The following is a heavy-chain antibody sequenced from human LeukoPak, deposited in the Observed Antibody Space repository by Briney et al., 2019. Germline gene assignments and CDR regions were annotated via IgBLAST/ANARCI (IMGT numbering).Heavy chain of an antibody. Sequence: SETLSLTCTVSGGSISSYYWSWIRQPPGKGLEWIGYIYYSGSTNYNPSLKSRVAISVDTSKNQFSLKLSSVTAADTAVYYCARAGPRGFDPWGQGTLVTVSS. CDR3: ARAGPRGFDP. CDR2: IYYSGST. CDR1: GGSISSYY. D-gene: IGHD3-10*01. J-gene: IGHJ5*02. V-gene: IGHV4-59*01.